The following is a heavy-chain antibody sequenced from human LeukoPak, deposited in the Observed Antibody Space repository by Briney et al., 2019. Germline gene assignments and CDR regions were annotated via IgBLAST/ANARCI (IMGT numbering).Heavy chain of an antibody. CDR3: AASPTYYYGSGEMGAFDI. Sequence: GGSLRLSCAASGFTFRSYWMSWVRQAPGKGLEWVSGISWNSGSIGYADSVKGRFTISRDNAKNSLYLQMNSLRAEDMALYYCAASPTYYYGSGEMGAFDIWGQGTMVTVSS. V-gene: IGHV3-9*03. CDR1: GFTFRSYW. CDR2: ISWNSGSI. J-gene: IGHJ3*02. D-gene: IGHD3-10*01.